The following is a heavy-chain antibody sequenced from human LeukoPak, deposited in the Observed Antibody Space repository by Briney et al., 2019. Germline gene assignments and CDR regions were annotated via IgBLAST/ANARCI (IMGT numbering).Heavy chain of an antibody. V-gene: IGHV4-39*01. CDR2: IYYSGST. CDR1: GGSISGSTYY. J-gene: IGHJ4*02. Sequence: SETLSLTRTVSGGSISGSTYYWVWVRQPPGKGLEWIGSIYYSGSTYYNPSLKSRVTISVDTSKNQFSLKLSSVTAADTAVYFCTLRNFWGQGSLVTVSS. CDR3: TLRNF.